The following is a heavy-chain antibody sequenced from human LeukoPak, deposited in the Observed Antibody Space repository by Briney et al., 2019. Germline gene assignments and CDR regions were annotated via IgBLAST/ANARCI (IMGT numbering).Heavy chain of an antibody. D-gene: IGHD3-10*01. J-gene: IGHJ3*02. CDR3: ARERDTMVRGGDAFDI. CDR1: GFTVSSNY. CDR2: IYSGGST. V-gene: IGHV3-53*01. Sequence: GGSLRLSCAASGFTVSSNYMSWVRQAPGKGLEWVSVIYSGGSTYYADSVKGRFTISRDNSKNTLYLQMNSLRAEDTAVYYCARERDTMVRGGDAFDIWGQGIMVTVSS.